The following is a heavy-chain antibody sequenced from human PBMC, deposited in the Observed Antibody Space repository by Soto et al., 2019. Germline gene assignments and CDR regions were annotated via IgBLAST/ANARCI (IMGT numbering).Heavy chain of an antibody. CDR1: GFTFDDYA. J-gene: IGHJ4*02. Sequence: EVQLVESGGGLVQPGRSLRLSCAASGFTFDDYAMHWVRQAPGKGLEWVSGISWNSGSIGYADSVKGRFTISRDNAKNSLYLQMNSLRAEHTALYYCAKGTTSSGWFSFDYWGQGTLVTVSS. V-gene: IGHV3-9*01. D-gene: IGHD6-19*01. CDR3: AKGTTSSGWFSFDY. CDR2: ISWNSGSI.